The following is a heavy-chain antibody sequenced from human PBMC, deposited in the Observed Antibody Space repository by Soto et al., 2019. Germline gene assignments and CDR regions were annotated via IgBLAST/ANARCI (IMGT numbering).Heavy chain of an antibody. D-gene: IGHD6-19*01. CDR1: GYTFTSYY. Sequence: ASVKVSCKASGYTFTSYYMHWVRQAPGQGLEWMGIINPSGGSTSYAQKFQGRVTMTKDTSTSTVYMELSSLRSEDTAVYYCATDPYSSGWPYWGQGTLVTVSS. V-gene: IGHV1-46*01. CDR2: INPSGGST. J-gene: IGHJ4*02. CDR3: ATDPYSSGWPY.